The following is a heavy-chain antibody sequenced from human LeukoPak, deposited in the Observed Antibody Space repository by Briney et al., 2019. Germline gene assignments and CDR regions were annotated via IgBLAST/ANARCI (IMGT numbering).Heavy chain of an antibody. J-gene: IGHJ5*02. V-gene: IGHV5-51*01. CDR2: IYPGDSDT. CDR1: GYSFTSYW. CDR3: ARRMITFGGVIVRSSDWFDP. D-gene: IGHD3-16*02. Sequence: GESLKISCKGSGYSFTSYWIGWVRQMPGKGLEWMGIIYPGDSDTRYSPSFQGQVTISADKSISTAYLQWSSLEASDTAMYYCARRMITFGGVIVRSSDWFDPWGQGTLVTVSS.